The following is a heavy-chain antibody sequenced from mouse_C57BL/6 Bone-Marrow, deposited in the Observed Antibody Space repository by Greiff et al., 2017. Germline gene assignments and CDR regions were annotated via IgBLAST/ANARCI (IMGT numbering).Heavy chain of an antibody. CDR3: ARERDWDGFAY. CDR1: GYAFSSYW. D-gene: IGHD4-1*01. Sequence: QVQLQQSGAELVKPGASVKISCKASGYAFSSYWMNWVKQRPGKGLEWIGQIYPGDGDTNYTGKFKGKATLTADNSSSTAYMQLSSLTSEDSAVYFCARERDWDGFAYWGQGTLVTVSA. V-gene: IGHV1-80*01. J-gene: IGHJ3*01. CDR2: IYPGDGDT.